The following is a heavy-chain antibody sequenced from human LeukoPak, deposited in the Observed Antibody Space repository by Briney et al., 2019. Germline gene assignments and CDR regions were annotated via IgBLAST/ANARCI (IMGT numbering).Heavy chain of an antibody. V-gene: IGHV3-23*01. CDR2: ISGSGGST. CDR1: GFTFSSYA. J-gene: IGHJ4*02. Sequence: GRSLRLSCAASGFTFSSYAMSWVRQAPGKGLEWVSAISGSGGSTYYADSVKGRFTISRDNSKNTLYLQMNSLRAEDTAVYYCAKYRGFGIYGSGNEGMDFDYWGQGTLVTVSS. CDR3: AKYRGFGIYGSGNEGMDFDY. D-gene: IGHD3-10*01.